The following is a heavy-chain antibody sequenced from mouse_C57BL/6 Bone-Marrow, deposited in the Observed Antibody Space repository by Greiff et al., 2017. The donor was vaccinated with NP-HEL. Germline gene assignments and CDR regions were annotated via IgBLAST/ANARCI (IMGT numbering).Heavy chain of an antibody. V-gene: IGHV1-72*01. CDR2: IDPNSGGT. D-gene: IGHD1-1*01. CDR1: GYTFTSYW. J-gene: IGHJ1*03. Sequence: QVQLQQPGAELVEPGASVKLSCKASGYTFTSYWMHWVKQRPGRGLEWIGRIDPNSGGTKYNEKFKSKATLTVDKPSSTAYMQLSSLTSEDSAVYYCARGPLFITTVVDWYFDVWGTGTTVTVSS. CDR3: ARGPLFITTVVDWYFDV.